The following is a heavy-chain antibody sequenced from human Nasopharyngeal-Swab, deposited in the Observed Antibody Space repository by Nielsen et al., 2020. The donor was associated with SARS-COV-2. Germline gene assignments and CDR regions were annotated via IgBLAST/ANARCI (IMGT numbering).Heavy chain of an antibody. CDR1: GFTFSSYW. CDR3: ARHLLTMYHPLYFDH. V-gene: IGHV3-7*03. Sequence: GGSLRLSCAGSGFTFSSYWMSWVRQAPGKGLEWVANINEDGTEKYYVDSVKGRFTMSRDNADHSLYLQMNSLRAEDTALYFCARHLLTMYHPLYFDHWGQGTQVTVSS. J-gene: IGHJ4*02. D-gene: IGHD3-9*01. CDR2: INEDGTEK.